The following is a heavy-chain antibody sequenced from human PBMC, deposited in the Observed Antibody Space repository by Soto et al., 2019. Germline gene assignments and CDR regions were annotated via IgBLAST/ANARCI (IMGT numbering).Heavy chain of an antibody. J-gene: IGHJ6*02. CDR3: ARIWEESSGWTYYYYGMDV. D-gene: IGHD6-19*01. CDR1: GDSASGNSAA. CDR2: TYYRSKWYN. Sequence: PSQTLSLTCAISGDSASGNSAAWNWIRQSPSRGLEWLGRTYYRSKWYNDYAVSVKSRITINPDTSKNQFSLQLNSVTPEDTAVYYCARIWEESSGWTYYYYGMDVWGQGTTVTVSS. V-gene: IGHV6-1*01.